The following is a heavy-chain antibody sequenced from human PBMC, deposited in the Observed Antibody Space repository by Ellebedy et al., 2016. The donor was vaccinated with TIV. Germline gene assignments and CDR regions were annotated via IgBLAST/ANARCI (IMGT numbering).Heavy chain of an antibody. CDR2: LSYDTNKE. V-gene: IGHV3-30*18. CDR3: VKRPEEGAEYFQH. CDR1: GFTFSRYA. J-gene: IGHJ1*01. D-gene: IGHD1-14*01. Sequence: GESLKISXAASGFTFSRYAMHWVRQAPGKGLEWLAVLSYDTNKELYADSVKGRFTISRDNSKNTLYLQMNSLRAEDTAVYLCVKRPEEGAEYFQHWGQGTLVTVSS.